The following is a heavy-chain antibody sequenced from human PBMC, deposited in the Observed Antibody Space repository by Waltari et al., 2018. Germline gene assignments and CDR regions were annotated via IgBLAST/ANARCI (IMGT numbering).Heavy chain of an antibody. Sequence: QVQLVESGGGVVQPGRSLRLSCAASGFTFSSYGMPWVRQAPGKGLEWVAVISYDGSNKYYADSVKGRFTISRDNSKNTLYLQMNSLRAEDTAVYYCAKDRQQLEWWGQGTLVTVSS. CDR1: GFTFSSYG. CDR3: AKDRQQLEW. J-gene: IGHJ4*02. CDR2: ISYDGSNK. D-gene: IGHD6-13*01. V-gene: IGHV3-30*18.